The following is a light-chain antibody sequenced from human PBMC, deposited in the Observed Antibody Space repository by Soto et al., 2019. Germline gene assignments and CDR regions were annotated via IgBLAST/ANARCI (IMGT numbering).Light chain of an antibody. CDR3: QQYNNWPST. V-gene: IGKV3-15*01. J-gene: IGKJ1*01. CDR1: QSVNTN. CDR2: GAS. Sequence: VRTQSPGTMSVYPGERATVFCPARQSVNTNFAWYPQKPGQSPRLPIYGASTRATGVPAGFSGSGSGPEFTLTINSLQSADFAFYYCQQYNNWPSTFGLGTQVEI.